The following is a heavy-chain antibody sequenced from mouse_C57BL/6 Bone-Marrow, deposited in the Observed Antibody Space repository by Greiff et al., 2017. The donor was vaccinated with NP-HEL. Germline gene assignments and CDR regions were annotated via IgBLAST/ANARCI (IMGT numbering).Heavy chain of an antibody. V-gene: IGHV14-4*01. J-gene: IGHJ3*01. CDR3: TPLYYGSSTGAY. CDR1: GFNIKDDY. Sequence: VQLKESGAELVRPGASVKLSCTASGFNIKDDYMHWVKQRPEQGLEWIGWIDPENGDTEYASKFQGKATITADTSSNTAYLQLSSLTSEDTAVYYCTPLYYGSSTGAYWGQGTLVTVSA. D-gene: IGHD1-1*01. CDR2: IDPENGDT.